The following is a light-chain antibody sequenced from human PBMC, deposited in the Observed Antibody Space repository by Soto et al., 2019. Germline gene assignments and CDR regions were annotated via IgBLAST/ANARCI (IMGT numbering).Light chain of an antibody. CDR3: QQYGSSPRT. CDR1: QTISNSY. J-gene: IGKJ1*01. Sequence: EIVLTQSPGTLSLSPGETATLSCRASQTISNSYLAWYQQKPGQAPRLLMYGASTRATGIPGRFSGSGSGTDFTLTVNRLEPEDFAVYYCQQYGSSPRTFDQGSKVEI. CDR2: GAS. V-gene: IGKV3-20*01.